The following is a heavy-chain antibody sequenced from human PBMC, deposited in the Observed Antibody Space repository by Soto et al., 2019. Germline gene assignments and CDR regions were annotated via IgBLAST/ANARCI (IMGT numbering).Heavy chain of an antibody. CDR3: ARDVAVAGTDFDY. CDR2: ISSSSSYI. J-gene: IGHJ4*02. Sequence: GGSLRLSCAASGFTFSSYSMTWVRQAPGKGLEWVSSISSSSSYIYYADSVKGRFTISRDNAKNSLYLQMNSLRAADTAVYYCARDVAVAGTDFDYWGQGALVTVSS. V-gene: IGHV3-21*01. CDR1: GFTFSSYS. D-gene: IGHD6-19*01.